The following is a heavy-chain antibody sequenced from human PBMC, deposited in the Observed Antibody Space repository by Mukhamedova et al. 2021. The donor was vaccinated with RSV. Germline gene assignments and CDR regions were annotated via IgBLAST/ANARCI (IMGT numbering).Heavy chain of an antibody. Sequence: VSAIGGSDGSTYYADSVEGRFIISRDNFKNTLHLQMKSLKAEATAVYYCAKDRQLSGVFDYWGQGTLVTVSS. D-gene: IGHD6-13*01. CDR3: AKDRQLSGVFDY. J-gene: IGHJ4*02. V-gene: IGHV3-23*01. CDR2: IGGSDGST.